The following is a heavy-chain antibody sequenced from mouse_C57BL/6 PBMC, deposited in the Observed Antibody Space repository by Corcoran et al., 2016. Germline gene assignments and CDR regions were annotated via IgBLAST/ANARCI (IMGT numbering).Heavy chain of an antibody. J-gene: IGHJ3*01. CDR3: ARRWLLAY. D-gene: IGHD2-3*01. CDR1: GYTFTGYY. V-gene: IGHV1-26*01. CDR2: INPNNGGT. Sequence: EVQLQQSGPELVKPGASVKISCKASGYTFTGYYMNWVKQSHGKSLEWIGDINPNNGGTSYNQKFKGKATLTVDKSSSTAYMELRSLTSEDSAVYYCARRWLLAYWGQGTLVTVSA.